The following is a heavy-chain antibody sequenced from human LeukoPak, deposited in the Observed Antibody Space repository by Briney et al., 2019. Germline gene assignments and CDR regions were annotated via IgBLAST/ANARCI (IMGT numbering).Heavy chain of an antibody. CDR1: GYNFNSYW. V-gene: IGHV5-51*01. D-gene: IGHD1-7*01. CDR3: ARVSGTTLPGHYFDY. Sequence: GESLKISCKVPGYNFNSYWIGWVRQMPGKGLEWMGIIFPGDSQTRNSPPFQGQVTTSADKSINTAYLQWSSLKASDTGIYYCARVSGTTLPGHYFDYWGQGTLVTVSS. CDR2: IFPGDSQT. J-gene: IGHJ4*02.